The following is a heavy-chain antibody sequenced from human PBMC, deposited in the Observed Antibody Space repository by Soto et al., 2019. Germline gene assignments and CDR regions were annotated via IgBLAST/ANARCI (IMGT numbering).Heavy chain of an antibody. CDR1: GFTFRDYY. D-gene: IGHD6-13*01. CDR2: MSSSGATI. J-gene: IGHJ6*02. Sequence: GSLRLSCAGSGFTFRDYYMSWVCLAPGQGLEWVSYMSSSGATIYYADSVKGRFTISRDNAKNSLYLQMNSLRADDTAVYYCARNTVSAAGADYYGLDVWGQGTTVTVSS. CDR3: ARNTVSAAGADYYGLDV. V-gene: IGHV3-11*01.